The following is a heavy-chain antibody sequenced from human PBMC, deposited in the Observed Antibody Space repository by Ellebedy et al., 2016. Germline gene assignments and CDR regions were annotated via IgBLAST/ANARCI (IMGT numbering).Heavy chain of an antibody. CDR1: GGSISSTIYY. CDR2: IYYSGST. Sequence: SETLSLTCTVSGGSISSTIYYWGWIRQPPGKGLEWIGSIYYSGSTYYNPSLKSRVIISVDTFKNQFSLKLSSVTAADTAVYYCARSHWTSSWYWGQGALVTVSS. J-gene: IGHJ4*02. V-gene: IGHV4-39*07. CDR3: ARSHWTSSWY. D-gene: IGHD3/OR15-3a*01.